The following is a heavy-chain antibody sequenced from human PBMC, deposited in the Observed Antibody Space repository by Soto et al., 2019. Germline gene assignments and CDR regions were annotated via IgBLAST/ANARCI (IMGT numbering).Heavy chain of an antibody. CDR2: SYYSGST. CDR3: ARQRTTVVSQAYFDV. J-gene: IGHJ4*02. CDR1: GDSISSSCYY. V-gene: IGHV4-39*01. Sequence: ASATRSLPCTLTGDSISSSCYYCSWLRHPPGKGLALIGTSYYSGSTYNNLSVRRPVTMAIDTSKDQFSLKLTSVTAADTALYFCARQRTTVVSQAYFDVWGPGSLVTVSS. D-gene: IGHD4-17*01.